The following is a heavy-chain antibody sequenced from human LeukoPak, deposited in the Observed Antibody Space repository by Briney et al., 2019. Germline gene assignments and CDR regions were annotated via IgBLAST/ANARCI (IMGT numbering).Heavy chain of an antibody. CDR3: ARQDYERGGRAFDI. V-gene: IGHV3-74*01. Sequence: PGGSLRLSCAASGFTFSNYWMHWARQAPGKGLVWVSRINSDGGVINYADSVKGRFTISRDNAKNTLNLQMNSLRVEDTAVYYCARQDYERGGRAFDIWGQGTMVTVSS. D-gene: IGHD2-15*01. J-gene: IGHJ3*02. CDR1: GFTFSNYW. CDR2: INSDGGVI.